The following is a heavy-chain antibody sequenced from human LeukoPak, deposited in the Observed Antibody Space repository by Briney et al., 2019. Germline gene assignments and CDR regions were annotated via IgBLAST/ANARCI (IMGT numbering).Heavy chain of an antibody. V-gene: IGHV3-11*01. D-gene: IGHD3-10*01. Sequence: GGSLRLSCAASGFTFSDYYMSWIRQAPGKGLEWASYISSSGSTIYYADSVKGRFTISRDNAKNSLYLQMNSLRAEDTAVYYCARDAFPDYYGSGRAAGYWGQGTLVTVSS. CDR2: ISSSGSTI. J-gene: IGHJ4*02. CDR3: ARDAFPDYYGSGRAAGY. CDR1: GFTFSDYY.